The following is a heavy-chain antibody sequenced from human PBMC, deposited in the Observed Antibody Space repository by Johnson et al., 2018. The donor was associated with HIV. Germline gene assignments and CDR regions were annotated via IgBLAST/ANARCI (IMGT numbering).Heavy chain of an antibody. D-gene: IGHD6-13*01. CDR2: ISYDGSNK. J-gene: IGHJ3*02. Sequence: VQFVESGGGVVQPGRSLRLSCAASGFTFSSYAMHWVRQAPGKGLEWVAVISYDGSNKYYADSVKGRFTISRDNSKNTLYLQMNSRRAEDTAVYYCARARDRSSSRDAFDIWGQGTMVTVSS. V-gene: IGHV3-30-3*01. CDR3: ARARDRSSSRDAFDI. CDR1: GFTFSSYA.